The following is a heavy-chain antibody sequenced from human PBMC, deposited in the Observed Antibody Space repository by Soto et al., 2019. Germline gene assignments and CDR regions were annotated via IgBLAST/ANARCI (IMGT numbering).Heavy chain of an antibody. D-gene: IGHD2-21*02. CDR2: IYSCGST. Sequence: GGSLRLSCAASGFTVSSNYMSWVRQAPGKGLERVSVIYSCGSTYYADSVKGRFTISRDNSKNTLYLQMNSLRAEDTAVYYCARGLNCGGDCYHHLCGMDVWGQGTTVTVS. V-gene: IGHV3-66*03. J-gene: IGHJ6*02. CDR3: ARGLNCGGDCYHHLCGMDV. CDR1: GFTVSSNY.